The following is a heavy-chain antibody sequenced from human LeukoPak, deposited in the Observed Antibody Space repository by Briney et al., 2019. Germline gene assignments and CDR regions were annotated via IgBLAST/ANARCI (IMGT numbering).Heavy chain of an antibody. J-gene: IGHJ4*02. V-gene: IGHV4-30-2*01. CDR2: IYHSGST. CDR1: GGSISSGGYY. CDR3: ARVVEHGESGLYYFDY. Sequence: SETLSLTCTVSGGSISSGGYYWSWIRQPPGKGLEWIGYIYHSGSTYYNPSLKSRVTISVDRSKNQFSLKLSSVTAADTAVYYCARVVEHGESGLYYFDYWGQGTLVTVSS. D-gene: IGHD4-17*01.